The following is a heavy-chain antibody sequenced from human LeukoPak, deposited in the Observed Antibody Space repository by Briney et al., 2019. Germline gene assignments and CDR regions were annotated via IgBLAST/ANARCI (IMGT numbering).Heavy chain of an antibody. D-gene: IGHD3-22*01. V-gene: IGHV3-9*01. CDR3: AKGLSYDSSVDAFDI. CDR2: ISWNSGSI. CDR1: GFTFDDYA. J-gene: IGHJ3*02. Sequence: GGSLRLSCAASGFTFDDYAMHWVRQAPGKGLEWVSGISWNSGSIGYADSVKGRFTISRDNAKNSLYLQMNSLRAEDTALYYCAKGLSYDSSVDAFDIWGQGTMVTVSS.